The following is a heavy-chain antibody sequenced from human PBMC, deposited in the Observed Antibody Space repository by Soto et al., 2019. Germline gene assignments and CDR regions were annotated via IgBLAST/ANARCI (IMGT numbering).Heavy chain of an antibody. V-gene: IGHV3-23*01. CDR3: AKGGRPYSYGSGNSRIDY. CDR1: GFTFSNYA. Sequence: PGGSLRLSCGASGFTFSNYAMSWVRQAPGKGLEWVSSISEAGGSIYYADSVKGRFTISRDNSKNTLYLQMNSLRAEDTAMYYCAKGGRPYSYGSGNSRIDYWGQGTLVTVSS. J-gene: IGHJ4*02. CDR2: ISEAGGSI. D-gene: IGHD3-10*01.